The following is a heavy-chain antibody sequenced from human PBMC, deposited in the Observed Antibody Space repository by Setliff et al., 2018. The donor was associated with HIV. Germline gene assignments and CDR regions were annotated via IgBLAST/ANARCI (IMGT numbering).Heavy chain of an antibody. CDR3: ASRVYYYDSSGYLREEGFDP. J-gene: IGHJ5*02. D-gene: IGHD3-22*01. V-gene: IGHV4-34*01. Sequence: SETLSLTCAVYGGSFSGYYWSWIRQPPGKGLEWIGEINHSGSTNYNPSLKSRVTISVDMSKNQFSLKLNSLTAADAAVYYCASRVYYYDSSGYLREEGFDPWGQGTLVTVSS. CDR2: INHSGST. CDR1: GGSFSGYY.